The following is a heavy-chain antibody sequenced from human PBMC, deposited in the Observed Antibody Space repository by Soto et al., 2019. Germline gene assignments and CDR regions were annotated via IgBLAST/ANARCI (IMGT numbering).Heavy chain of an antibody. CDR2: ISGSGGTA. V-gene: IGHV3-23*01. J-gene: IGHJ4*02. Sequence: EVQLLESGGGSVQPGGSLRLSCAASGFTCSSYAMHWVRRPPGKGLEWVSSISGSGGTAYYADSVKGRFSISGDSLVNTLYLQMNSLRAEDTAVYYCAKGRGQNWNFDYCGQGTLVTVSP. CDR1: GFTCSSYA. D-gene: IGHD1-1*01. CDR3: AKGRGQNWNFDY.